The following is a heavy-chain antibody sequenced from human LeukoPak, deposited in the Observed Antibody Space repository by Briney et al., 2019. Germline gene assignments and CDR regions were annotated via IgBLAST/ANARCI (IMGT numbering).Heavy chain of an antibody. V-gene: IGHV3-74*01. Sequence: PGGSLRLSCAASGFTFSSYWMHWVRQTPGKGLVWVSRINSDGSSTSYADSVKGRFTISRDNAKNTLSLQMNSLRAEDTAFYYCAILAVAGTADYWGQGTLVTVSS. CDR1: GFTFSSYW. CDR2: INSDGSST. J-gene: IGHJ4*02. CDR3: AILAVAGTADY. D-gene: IGHD6-13*01.